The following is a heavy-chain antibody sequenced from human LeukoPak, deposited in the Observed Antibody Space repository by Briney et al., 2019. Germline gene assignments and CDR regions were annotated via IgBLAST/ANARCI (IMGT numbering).Heavy chain of an antibody. CDR2: VNGDGSST. CDR3: ARDGIAAVDFDY. J-gene: IGHJ4*02. Sequence: GGSLRLSCAVSGFTFSTYWMHWVRQAPGKGLVWVSRVNGDGSSTNYADSVKGRFTISRDNAKNTLYLQMNSLRAEDTAVYYCARDGIAAVDFDYWGQGILVTVSS. D-gene: IGHD6-13*01. CDR1: GFTFSTYW. V-gene: IGHV3-74*01.